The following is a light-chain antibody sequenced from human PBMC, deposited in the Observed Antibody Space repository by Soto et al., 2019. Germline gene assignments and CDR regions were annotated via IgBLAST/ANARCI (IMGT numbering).Light chain of an antibody. CDR3: QQYGSSPGT. V-gene: IGKV3-20*01. Sequence: EIVLTQSPGTLSLSPGERATLSCRASQSVSSSYLAWYQQKPGQAPRLLIYGASSRATGIPDRFSGSGSGKDFTITISRLEPEDFAVYYCQQYGSSPGTFGQGTKVDIK. CDR2: GAS. CDR1: QSVSSSY. J-gene: IGKJ1*01.